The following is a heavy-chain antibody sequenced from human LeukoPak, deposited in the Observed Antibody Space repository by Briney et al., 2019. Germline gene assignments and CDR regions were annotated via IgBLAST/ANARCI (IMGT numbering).Heavy chain of an antibody. Sequence: GGSLRLSCAASGFTFSSYSMNWVRQAPGKGLEWVSYISSSSSTIYYADSVEGRFTISRDNAKNSLYLQMNSLRAEDTAVYYCARGSAAAGFDYWGQGTLVTVSS. CDR3: ARGSAAAGFDY. CDR2: ISSSSSTI. CDR1: GFTFSSYS. J-gene: IGHJ4*02. D-gene: IGHD6-13*01. V-gene: IGHV3-48*01.